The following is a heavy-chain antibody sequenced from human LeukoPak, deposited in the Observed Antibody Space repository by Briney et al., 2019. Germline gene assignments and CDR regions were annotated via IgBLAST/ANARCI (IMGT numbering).Heavy chain of an antibody. CDR2: IDLRGSTI. Sequence: PGGSLRLSCAASGLIFSKYWMTWVRQAPGKGLEWVSYIDLRGSTIYYADSVKGRFTISRDNAKDSLFLQMNSLKAEDTAVYYCARGHYGLDYWGQGTLVTVSS. J-gene: IGHJ4*02. V-gene: IGHV3-48*04. CDR3: ARGHYGLDY. D-gene: IGHD3/OR15-3a*01. CDR1: GLIFSKYW.